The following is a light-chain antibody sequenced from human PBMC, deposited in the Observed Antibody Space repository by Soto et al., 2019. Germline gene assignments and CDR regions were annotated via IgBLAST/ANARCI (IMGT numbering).Light chain of an antibody. J-gene: IGKJ5*01. CDR3: QQYENLPT. CDR1: QSISSW. V-gene: IGKV1-33*01. CDR2: DAS. Sequence: IQMTQSPSTLSASVVDRVIITFRASQSISSWLAWYQQKPGRAPKLLIYDASNLEAGVPSRFRGSGSGTDFTFTISRLQPEDIATYYCQQYENLPTFGQGTRLEIK.